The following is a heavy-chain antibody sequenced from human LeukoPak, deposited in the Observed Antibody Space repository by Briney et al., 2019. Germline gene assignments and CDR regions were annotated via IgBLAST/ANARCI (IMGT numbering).Heavy chain of an antibody. CDR2: ISYDGSNK. J-gene: IGHJ6*04. CDR1: RFTFSSYA. V-gene: IGHV3-30*04. CDR3: ARGRVANIGFWGMDV. Sequence: VGSLRLSCAASRFTFSSYAMHRVPQAPGKGLEWVAVISYDGSNKYYADSVKGRFTTSRDNSKNTLYLQMNSLRAEDTAVYYCARGRVANIGFWGMDVWGKGTTVTVSS. D-gene: IGHD2-21*01.